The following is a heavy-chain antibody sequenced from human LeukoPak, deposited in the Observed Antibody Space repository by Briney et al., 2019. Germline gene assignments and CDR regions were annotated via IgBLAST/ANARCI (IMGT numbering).Heavy chain of an antibody. J-gene: IGHJ4*02. V-gene: IGHV1-46*01. CDR1: GYTFTSYA. CDR2: INPSGTGT. CDR3: ARDMYSSGRVPFDY. Sequence: ASVKVSCKASGYTFTSYAMNWVRQAPGQGLEWMGVINPSGTGTSYAQKFQGRITMSRDTSTSTVYMELRSLRSDDTAVYYCARDMYSSGRVPFDYWGQGTLVTVSS. D-gene: IGHD6-19*01.